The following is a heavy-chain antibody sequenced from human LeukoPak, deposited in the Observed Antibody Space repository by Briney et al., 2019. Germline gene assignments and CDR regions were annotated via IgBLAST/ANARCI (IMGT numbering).Heavy chain of an antibody. Sequence: ASVKVSCKASGYTFTGYYMHWVRQAPGQGLEWMGWINPNSAGTNYAQKFQGGVTMTRDTSISTAYMELSRLRSDDTAVYYCARDGTPLRFLEWLSFNWFDPWGQGTLVTVSS. CDR2: INPNSAGT. J-gene: IGHJ5*02. D-gene: IGHD3-3*01. CDR3: ARDGTPLRFLEWLSFNWFDP. CDR1: GYTFTGYY. V-gene: IGHV1-2*02.